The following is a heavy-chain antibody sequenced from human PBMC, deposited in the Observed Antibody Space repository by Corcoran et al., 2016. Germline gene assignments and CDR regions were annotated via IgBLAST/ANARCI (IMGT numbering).Heavy chain of an antibody. CDR1: GFSLSTSGMC. D-gene: IGHD3-10*01. CDR2: IAWDDGK. CDR3: ARVLCCPGVRGSHSSDYGMDV. J-gene: IGHJ6*02. Sequence: QVTLRESGPALVKPTQTLTLTCTFSGFSLSTSGMCVSWIRQPPGKALEWLALIAWDDGKYYSTSLKTRLTISKDTSKNQVVVTMTNVDPVDTATYYCARVLCCPGVRGSHSSDYGMDVWGQGTTVTGSS. V-gene: IGHV2-70*01.